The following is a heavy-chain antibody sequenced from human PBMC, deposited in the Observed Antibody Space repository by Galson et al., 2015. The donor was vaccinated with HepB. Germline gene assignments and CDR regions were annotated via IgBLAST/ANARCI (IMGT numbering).Heavy chain of an antibody. CDR3: ARDRTYCGSPSCSRMGPNY. V-gene: IGHV3-33*01. CDR1: GFTFTKYG. CDR2: IWSDGSDK. J-gene: IGHJ4*02. Sequence: SLRLSCATSGFTFTKYGMHWVRQAPGKGLEWVALIWSDGSDKNYADSVEGRFTISRDNSKNTVSLQLDRLRAEDTAVYYCARDRTYCGSPSCSRMGPNYRGQGTLVTVSS. D-gene: IGHD2-2*01.